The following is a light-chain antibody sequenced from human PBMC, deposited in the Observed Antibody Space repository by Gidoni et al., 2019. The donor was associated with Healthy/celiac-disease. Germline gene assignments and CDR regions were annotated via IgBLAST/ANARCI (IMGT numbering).Light chain of an antibody. CDR1: QSVDSY. V-gene: IGKV3-11*01. CDR2: DAS. J-gene: IGKJ2*01. Sequence: ATLSCRASQSVDSYLAWYQQKPGQAPRLLIYDASNRATGIPAKFSGSGSGTDFTLPLRSLEPEDFAVYFCQQRSNWPMYTFGQGTQLEIK. CDR3: QQRSNWPMYT.